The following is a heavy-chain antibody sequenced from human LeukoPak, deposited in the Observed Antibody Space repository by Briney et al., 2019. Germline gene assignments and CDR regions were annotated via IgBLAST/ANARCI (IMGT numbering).Heavy chain of an antibody. CDR1: GYTFTSYD. CDR3: ARTSDSGSYLDYYFDY. V-gene: IGHV1-8*01. J-gene: IGHJ4*02. D-gene: IGHD1-26*01. CDR2: MNPNSGNT. Sequence: ASVKVSCKASGYTFTSYDINWVLQATGQGLEWMGWMNPNSGNTGYAQKFQGRVTMTRNTSISTAYMELSSLRSEDTAVYYCARTSDSGSYLDYYFDYWGQGTLVTVSS.